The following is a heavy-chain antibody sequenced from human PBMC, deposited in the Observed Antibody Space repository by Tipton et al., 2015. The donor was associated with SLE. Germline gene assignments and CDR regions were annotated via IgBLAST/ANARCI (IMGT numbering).Heavy chain of an antibody. D-gene: IGHD2-15*01. Sequence: GLVKPSETLSLTCAVYGGSFSNYYWSWIRQPPGKGLEWIGYISYSGNTNYNPSLKSRLTISVDTSQNQFSLKLSSVTAADTAVYYCARDRCSGGGCYFDFWGLGALVTVSS. CDR2: ISYSGNT. CDR1: GGSFSNYY. CDR3: ARDRCSGGGCYFDF. V-gene: IGHV4-59*01. J-gene: IGHJ4*02.